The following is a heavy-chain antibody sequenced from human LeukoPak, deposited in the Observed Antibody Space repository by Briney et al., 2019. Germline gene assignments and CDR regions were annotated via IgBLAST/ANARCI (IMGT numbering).Heavy chain of an antibody. Sequence: ASVKVSCKASGYTLTSYAMNWVRQAPGQGLEWMGWINTNTGNPTYAQGFTGRFVFSLDTSVSTAYLQISSLKAEDTAVYYCARTVRDQGVNWLDPWGQGTLVTVSS. J-gene: IGHJ5*02. CDR3: ARTVRDQGVNWLDP. V-gene: IGHV7-4-1*02. CDR1: GYTLTSYA. CDR2: INTNTGNP. D-gene: IGHD3-10*02.